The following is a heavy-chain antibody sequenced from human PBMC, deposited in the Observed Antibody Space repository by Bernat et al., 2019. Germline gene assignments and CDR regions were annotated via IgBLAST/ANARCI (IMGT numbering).Heavy chain of an antibody. V-gene: IGHV3-74*01. CDR1: GFTFSSYW. CDR2: INSDGSST. Sequence: EVQLVESGGGLVQPGGSLRLSCAASGFTFSSYWMHWVRQAPGKGLVWVSRINSDGSSTSYADSVKGRFTISRDNAKNTLYLQMNSLRAEDTAVYYCARSRPFLNYYGSGGYYNWAFDIWGQGTMVTVSS. D-gene: IGHD3-10*01. J-gene: IGHJ3*02. CDR3: ARSRPFLNYYGSGGYYNWAFDI.